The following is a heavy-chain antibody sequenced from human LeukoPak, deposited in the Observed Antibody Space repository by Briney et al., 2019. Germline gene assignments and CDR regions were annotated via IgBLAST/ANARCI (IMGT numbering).Heavy chain of an antibody. D-gene: IGHD6-13*01. V-gene: IGHV1-8*01. CDR2: MNPNSGNT. Sequence: ASEKVSCKASGYTFTSYDINWVRQATGQGLEWMGWMNPNSGNTGYAQKFQGRVTMTRNTSISTAYMELSSLRSEDTAVYYCARINIAAATALDPWGQGTLVTVSS. CDR1: GYTFTSYD. J-gene: IGHJ5*02. CDR3: ARINIAAATALDP.